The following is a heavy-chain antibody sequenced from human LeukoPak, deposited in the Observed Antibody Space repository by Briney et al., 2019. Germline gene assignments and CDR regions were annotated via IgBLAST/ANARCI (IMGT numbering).Heavy chain of an antibody. CDR1: GYTFTNYD. J-gene: IGHJ6*02. CDR3: AREVGWQWLVMNGMDV. Sequence: ASVKVSCKASGYTFTNYDINWVRRATGQGLDWMGWMNPNSGNTGYAQKFQGRVTMTRSTSISTVYMELSSLRSEDTAVYYCAREVGWQWLVMNGMDVWGQGTTVTVSS. CDR2: MNPNSGNT. V-gene: IGHV1-8*01. D-gene: IGHD6-19*01.